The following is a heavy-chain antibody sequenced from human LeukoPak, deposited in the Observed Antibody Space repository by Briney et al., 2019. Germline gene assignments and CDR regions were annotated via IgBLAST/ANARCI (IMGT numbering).Heavy chain of an antibody. V-gene: IGHV1-18*01. CDR2: INPYNGNT. Sequence: ASVKVSCTASGYTFTSYGISWVRQAPGQGPECMGWINPYNGNTNYALKVQGRVTMTTDTSTSTAYLELRSLRSDDTAIYYCAREIYGRFGYWGQGTLVTVSS. D-gene: IGHD4-17*01. CDR3: AREIYGRFGY. J-gene: IGHJ4*02. CDR1: GYTFTSYG.